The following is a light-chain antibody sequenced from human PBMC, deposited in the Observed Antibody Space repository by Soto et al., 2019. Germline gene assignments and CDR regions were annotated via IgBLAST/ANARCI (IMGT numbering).Light chain of an antibody. V-gene: IGLV1-44*01. CDR3: AVWDDSLNGRV. CDR2: KSN. CDR1: SSNIGSNT. Sequence: QSVLTQPPSASATPGQRVTISCSGSSSNIGSNTVNWYQHFPGTAPKLLIYKSNQRPSGVPDRFSGSKSGTSASLAISGLQSEDEADYYCAVWDDSLNGRVFGGGTKLTVL. J-gene: IGLJ3*02.